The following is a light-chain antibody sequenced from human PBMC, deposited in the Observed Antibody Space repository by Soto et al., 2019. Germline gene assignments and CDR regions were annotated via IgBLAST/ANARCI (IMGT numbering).Light chain of an antibody. CDR3: SSYTRNSTLV. CDR2: EVS. V-gene: IGLV2-14*01. CDR1: SSDVGGYNY. Sequence: QSALTQPASVSGSPGQSITISCTGTSSDVGGYNYVSWYQQHPGKAPKLMIYEVSNRPSGVSNRFSGSKSGNTASLTISGRQAEDEAAYYCSSYTRNSTLVFGGGTKVTVL. J-gene: IGLJ2*01.